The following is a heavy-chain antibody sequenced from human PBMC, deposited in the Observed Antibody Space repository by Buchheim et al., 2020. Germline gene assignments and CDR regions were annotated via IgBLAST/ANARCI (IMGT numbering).Heavy chain of an antibody. V-gene: IGHV3-30-3*01. D-gene: IGHD5-18*01. J-gene: IGHJ4*02. CDR3: ARDIGYSYGYGGGFDY. Sequence: QVQLVESGGGVVQPGRSLRLSCAASGFTFSSYAMHWVRQAPGKGLEWVAVISYDGSNKYYADSVKGRFTISRDNSKKTLYLEMTSLGAGDPAVYYCARDIGYSYGYGGGFDYWGQGTL. CDR2: ISYDGSNK. CDR1: GFTFSSYA.